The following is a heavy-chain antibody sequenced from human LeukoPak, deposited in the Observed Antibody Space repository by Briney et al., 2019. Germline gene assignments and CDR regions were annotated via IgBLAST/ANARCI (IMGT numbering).Heavy chain of an antibody. CDR1: GFIFRSHG. CDR3: ARVRGPTVTTMYFDY. J-gene: IGHJ4*02. Sequence: GGSLRLSCAGSGFIFRSHGMIWVRQAPGRGLEGVSHISPGGNTIYYADPMKGRFTVSRDDAKNTLSLHMNSLRAEDTAVYYCARVRGPTVTTMYFDYWGQGTLVTVSS. V-gene: IGHV3-48*04. D-gene: IGHD4-17*01. CDR2: ISPGGNTI.